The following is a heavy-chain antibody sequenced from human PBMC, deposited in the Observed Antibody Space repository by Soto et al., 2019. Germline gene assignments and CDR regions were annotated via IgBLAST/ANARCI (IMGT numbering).Heavy chain of an antibody. D-gene: IGHD5-18*01. CDR3: ARDQGYGYDR. V-gene: IGHV3-13*01. J-gene: IGHJ4*02. CDR1: GFTFSSYH. Sequence: EVQLVESGGGLVQPGGSLRLSCAASGFTFSSYHMYWVRQITGKGLEWVSAIGTAGDTYYPGSVKGRFTISRENAKNSLYLQMNSLRAGDTAVYYCARDQGYGYDRWGQGTLVTVSS. CDR2: IGTAGDT.